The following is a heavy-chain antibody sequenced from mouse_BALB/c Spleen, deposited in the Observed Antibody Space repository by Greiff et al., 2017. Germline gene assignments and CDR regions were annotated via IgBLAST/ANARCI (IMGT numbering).Heavy chain of an antibody. CDR3: ARDSDYYGSSPWFAY. V-gene: IGHV2-9*02. CDR1: GFSLTSYG. Sequence: VQLKESGPGLVAPSQSLSITCTVSGFSLTSYGVHWVRQPPGKGLEWLGVIWAGGSTNYNSALMSRLSISKDNSKSQVFLKMNSLQTDDTAMYYCARDSDYYGSSPWFAYWGQGTLVTVSA. J-gene: IGHJ3*01. CDR2: IWAGGST. D-gene: IGHD1-1*01.